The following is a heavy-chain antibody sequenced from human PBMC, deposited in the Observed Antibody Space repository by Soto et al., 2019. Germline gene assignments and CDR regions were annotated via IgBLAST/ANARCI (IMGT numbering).Heavy chain of an antibody. CDR2: IIPKSGDT. CDR1: GYTFIDYY. Sequence: ASVKVSCKASGYTFIDYYIHWLRQAPGQGPEWMGWIIPKSGDTKYSEKFQGRVAMTRDTSINTAYMEMTSLRSDDTAVYYCARGFYDSSGFFYAGWFRPWGQGTLVTVSS. J-gene: IGHJ5*02. D-gene: IGHD3-22*01. CDR3: ARGFYDSSGFFYAGWFRP. V-gene: IGHV1-2*02.